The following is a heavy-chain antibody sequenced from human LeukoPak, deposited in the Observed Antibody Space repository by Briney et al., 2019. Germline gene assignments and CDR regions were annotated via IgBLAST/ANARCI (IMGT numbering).Heavy chain of an antibody. J-gene: IGHJ4*02. CDR2: INHSGST. V-gene: IGHV4-34*01. CDR3: ARDRLPPYSSSWYDYFDY. CDR1: GGSFSGYY. D-gene: IGHD6-13*01. Sequence: SETLSLTCAVYGGSFSGYYWSWIRQPPGKGLEWIEEINHSGSTNYNPSLKSRVTISVDTSKNQFSLKLSSVTAADTAVYYCARDRLPPYSSSWYDYFDYWGQGTLVTVSS.